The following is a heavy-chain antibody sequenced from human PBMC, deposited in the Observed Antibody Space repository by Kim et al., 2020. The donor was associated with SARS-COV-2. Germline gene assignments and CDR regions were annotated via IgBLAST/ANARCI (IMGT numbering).Heavy chain of an antibody. J-gene: IGHJ6*02. Sequence: ASVKVSCKASGYTFTSYDINWVRQATGQGLEWMGWMNPNSGNTGYAQKFQGRVTMTRNTSISTAYMELSSLRSEDTAVYYCARGEIYGDYMGTNEDDYYGMDVWGQGTTVTVSS. CDR1: GYTFTSYD. V-gene: IGHV1-8*01. D-gene: IGHD4-17*01. CDR2: MNPNSGNT. CDR3: ARGEIYGDYMGTNEDDYYGMDV.